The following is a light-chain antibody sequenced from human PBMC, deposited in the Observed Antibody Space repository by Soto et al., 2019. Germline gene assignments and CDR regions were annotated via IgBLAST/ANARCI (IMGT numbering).Light chain of an antibody. J-gene: IGLJ1*01. CDR1: SSNIGSDS. CDR2: SDD. V-gene: IGLV1-44*01. CDR3: ATWDDSLNGLV. Sequence: QSVVTQPPSASGTPGQRVTISCSGSSSNIGSDSVIWYQHLPGVAPKLLIYSDDQRPSGVPERFSGSKSATSASLAISGHQSEDEATYYCATWDDSLNGLVFGTGTKLTVL.